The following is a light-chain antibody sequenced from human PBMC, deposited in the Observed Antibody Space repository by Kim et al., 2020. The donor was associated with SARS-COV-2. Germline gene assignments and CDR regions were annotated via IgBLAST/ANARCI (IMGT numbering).Light chain of an antibody. Sequence: QSVLTQPPSVSEAPRQRVTISCSGSSSNIGKSAVNWYQQLPGKAPKLLIYYDDLLPSGVSGRFSGSKSGTSASLAISGLQSEDEAKYYCAAWDDSLNGWVFGGGTKVTVL. CDR3: AAWDDSLNGWV. CDR1: SSNIGKSA. V-gene: IGLV1-36*01. CDR2: YDD. J-gene: IGLJ3*02.